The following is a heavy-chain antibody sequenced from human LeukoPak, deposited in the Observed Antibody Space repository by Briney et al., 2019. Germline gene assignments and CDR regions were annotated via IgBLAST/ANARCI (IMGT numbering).Heavy chain of an antibody. CDR3: ARSDYYYYYMDV. Sequence: ASVKVSCKASGYIFTGYYMHWVRQAPGQGLEWMGWINPNSGDTNYAQKFQGRVTMTRDTSIRTAYMELSRLRSDDTAVYYCARSDYYYYYMDVWGKGTTVTVSS. J-gene: IGHJ6*03. CDR2: INPNSGDT. CDR1: GYIFTGYY. V-gene: IGHV1-2*02.